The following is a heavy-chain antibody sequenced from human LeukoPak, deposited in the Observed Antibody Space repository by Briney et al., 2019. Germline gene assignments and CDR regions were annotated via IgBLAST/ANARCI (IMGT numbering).Heavy chain of an antibody. V-gene: IGHV1-69*05. D-gene: IGHD4-17*01. J-gene: IGHJ4*02. CDR3: ARAHDYGDYVDY. CDR1: GGTFSSYA. CDR2: IIPIFGTA. Sequence: ASVKVSCKASGGTFSSYAISWVRQAPGQGLEWMGRIIPIFGTANYAQTVQGRVTITTDESTCTAYMELSSLRSEDTAVYYCARAHDYGDYVDYWGQGTLVTVSS.